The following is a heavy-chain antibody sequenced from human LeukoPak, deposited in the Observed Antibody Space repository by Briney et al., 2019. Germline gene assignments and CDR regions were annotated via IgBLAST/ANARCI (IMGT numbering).Heavy chain of an antibody. V-gene: IGHV3-48*01. D-gene: IGHD2-2*01. CDR1: GFTFSSYS. CDR3: AREYYSSTSCYPIFDC. Sequence: PGGSLRLSCAASGFTFSSYSMNWVRQAPGKGLEWVSYISSSSSTIYYADSVKGRFTISRDNAKNSLYLQMNSLRAEDTAVYYCAREYYSSTSCYPIFDCWGQGTLVTVSS. CDR2: ISSSSSTI. J-gene: IGHJ4*02.